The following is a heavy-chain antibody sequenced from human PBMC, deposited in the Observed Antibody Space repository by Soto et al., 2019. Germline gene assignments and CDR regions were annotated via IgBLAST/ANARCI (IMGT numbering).Heavy chain of an antibody. J-gene: IGHJ4*02. CDR1: GFTFSSYW. V-gene: IGHV3-74*01. D-gene: IGHD3-3*01. CDR3: ARDVHLQSVDY. CDR2: INNDGSRT. Sequence: EAHLVESGGGLVQPGGSLRLSCVGSGFTFSSYWMHWVRQDPGKGLVWVSCINNDGSRTRYADSVKGRFTISRDNAKNTLYLQMNSLSAEDTAVYYWARDVHLQSVDYWGQGTLVTVSS.